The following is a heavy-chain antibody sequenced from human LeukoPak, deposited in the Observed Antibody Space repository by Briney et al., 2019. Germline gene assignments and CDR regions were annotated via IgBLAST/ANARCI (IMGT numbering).Heavy chain of an antibody. J-gene: IGHJ4*02. V-gene: IGHV4-59*08. CDR2: VYYSGST. CDR1: GGAISTYY. D-gene: IGHD5-18*01. CDR3: ARHYGYSYGPDY. Sequence: PSETLSLTCTVSGGAISTYYWSWIRQPPGKGLEWIGYVYYSGSTSYNPSLKSRVIISVGTSKNEFSLNVSSVTAADTAVYYCARHYGYSYGPDYWGQGTLVTVSS.